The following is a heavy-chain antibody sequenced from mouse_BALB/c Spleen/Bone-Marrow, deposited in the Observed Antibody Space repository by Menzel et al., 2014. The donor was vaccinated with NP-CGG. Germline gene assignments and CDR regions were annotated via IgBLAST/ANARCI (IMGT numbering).Heavy chain of an antibody. V-gene: IGHV5-17*02. Sequence: EVHLVESGGGLVQPGGSRKLSCAASGFTFSSFGMHWVRQAPERGLEWVAYISSGSTSIFYSDTVRGRFTISRDNPKNTLVLQMTSLTSEDTAMYYCARGGNWDDFDVWGAGTTVTVSS. D-gene: IGHD4-1*01. CDR1: GFTFSSFG. CDR2: ISSGSTSI. J-gene: IGHJ1*01. CDR3: ARGGNWDDFDV.